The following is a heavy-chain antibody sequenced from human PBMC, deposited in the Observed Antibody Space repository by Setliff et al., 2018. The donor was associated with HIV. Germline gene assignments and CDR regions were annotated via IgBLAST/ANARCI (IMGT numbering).Heavy chain of an antibody. CDR2: MNPNSGTT. CDR1: GYTFTTYD. D-gene: IGHD1-26*01. Sequence: ASVKVSCKASGYTFTTYDINWVRQATGQGLEWMGWMNPNSGTTGYAQKFKGRVTMTRNTSISTAYMELSSLTSEDTAVYYCARTGSYDAFDIWGQGTMVTVSS. CDR3: ARTGSYDAFDI. V-gene: IGHV1-8*02. J-gene: IGHJ3*02.